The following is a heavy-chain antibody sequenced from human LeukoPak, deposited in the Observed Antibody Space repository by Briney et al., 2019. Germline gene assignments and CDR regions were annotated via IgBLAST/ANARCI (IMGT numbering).Heavy chain of an antibody. J-gene: IGHJ3*01. V-gene: IGHV4-59*01. CDR2: IYNSGTT. Sequence: QVQLQESGPGLVKPSETLSLNCTVSGASISSFYWSWIRQPPGKGLEWIGNIYNSGTTNYNPSLKSRVTISVETSKNLFSLKLSSVTAADTAVYYCARARTGETPYDASAVWGQGTMVTVSS. CDR3: ARARTGETPYDASAV. D-gene: IGHD1-1*01. CDR1: GASISSFY.